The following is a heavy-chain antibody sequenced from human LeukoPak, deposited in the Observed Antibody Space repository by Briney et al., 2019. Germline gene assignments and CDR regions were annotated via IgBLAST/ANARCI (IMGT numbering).Heavy chain of an antibody. V-gene: IGHV1-69*13. CDR1: GGTFSSYA. Sequence: SVKVSCRASGGTFSSYAISWVRQAPGQGLEWMGGIIPIFGTANYAQKFQGRVTITADESTSTAYMELSSLRSEDTAVYYCARDLCRYGYCYFDYWGQGTLVTVSS. CDR2: IIPIFGTA. J-gene: IGHJ4*02. D-gene: IGHD5-18*01. CDR3: ARDLCRYGYCYFDY.